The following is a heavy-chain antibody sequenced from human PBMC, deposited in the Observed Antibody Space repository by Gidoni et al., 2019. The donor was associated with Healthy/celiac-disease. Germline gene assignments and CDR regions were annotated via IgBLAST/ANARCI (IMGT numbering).Heavy chain of an antibody. D-gene: IGHD4-4*01. CDR2: INPRGGST. V-gene: IGHV1-46*03. CDR1: GYTFTSYY. J-gene: IGHJ6*02. Sequence: QVQLVQSGAEVKKPGASVKVSCKASGYTFTSYYMHWVRQAPGQGLEWMGIINPRGGSTSYAQKFQGRVTMTRDTSTSTVYMELSSLRSEDTAVYYCARGNYHLSTYYYYGMDVWGQGTTVTVSS. CDR3: ARGNYHLSTYYYYGMDV.